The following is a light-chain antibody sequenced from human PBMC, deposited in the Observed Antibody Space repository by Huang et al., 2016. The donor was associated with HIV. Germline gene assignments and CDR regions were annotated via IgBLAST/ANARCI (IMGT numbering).Light chain of an antibody. CDR1: QSVGSN. J-gene: IGKJ1*01. CDR3: QQYDNWPRT. Sequence: EIVMTQFPATLYVSPGERVPLSCRASQSVGSNLAWYQQKPGQAPRPLIYGASTRATGCPARFSGSGSGTEFTLTISSLQSEDFAVYYCQQYDNWPRTFGQGTKVEI. V-gene: IGKV3-15*01. CDR2: GAS.